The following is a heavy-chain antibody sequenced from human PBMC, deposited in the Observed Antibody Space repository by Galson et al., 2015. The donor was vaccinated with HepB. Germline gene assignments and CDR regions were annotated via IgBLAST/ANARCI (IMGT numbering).Heavy chain of an antibody. Sequence: SVKVSCKASGYTFTGYYMHWVRQAPGQGLEWMGWINPNSGGTNYAQKFQGRVTMTRDTSISTAYMELSRLRSDDTAVYYCARDRGSSSWYGPHDYWGQGTLVTVSS. CDR3: ARDRGSSSWYGPHDY. V-gene: IGHV1-2*02. CDR1: GYTFTGYY. J-gene: IGHJ4*02. CDR2: INPNSGGT. D-gene: IGHD6-13*01.